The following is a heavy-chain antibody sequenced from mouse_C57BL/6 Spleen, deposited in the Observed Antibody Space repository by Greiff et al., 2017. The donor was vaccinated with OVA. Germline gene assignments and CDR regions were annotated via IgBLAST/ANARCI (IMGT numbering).Heavy chain of an antibody. V-gene: IGHV1-82*01. Sequence: VQLQQSGPELVKPGASVKISCKASGYAFSSSWMNWVKQRPGKGLEWIGRIYPGDGDTNYNGKFKGKATLTADKSSSTAYLQLSSLTSEDSAVYFCASYYDYENAMDYWGQGTSDNVSS. CDR2: IYPGDGDT. CDR1: GYAFSSSW. D-gene: IGHD2-4*01. CDR3: ASYYDYENAMDY. J-gene: IGHJ4*01.